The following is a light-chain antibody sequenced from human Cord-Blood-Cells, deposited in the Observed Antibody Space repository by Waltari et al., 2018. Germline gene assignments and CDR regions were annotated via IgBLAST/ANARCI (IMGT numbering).Light chain of an antibody. Sequence: QSALTPPRSVSGSPGQSVTISCPGTSSDVGGYNYVYWYQQHPGKAPKLMIYDVSKRPSGVPDRFSGSKSGNTASLTISGLQAEDEADYYCCSYAGSYTYVFGTGTKVTVL. CDR2: DVS. CDR3: CSYAGSYTYV. J-gene: IGLJ1*01. CDR1: SSDVGGYNY. V-gene: IGLV2-11*01.